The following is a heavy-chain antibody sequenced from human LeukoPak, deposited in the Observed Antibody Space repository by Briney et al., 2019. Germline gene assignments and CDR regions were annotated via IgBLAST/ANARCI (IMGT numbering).Heavy chain of an antibody. J-gene: IGHJ4*02. D-gene: IGHD6-13*01. CDR2: IYYSGST. CDR1: GGSISSYY. V-gene: IGHV4-59*01. CDR3: ARLTYSSTLSFDY. Sequence: SETLSLTCTVSGGSISSYYWSWIRQPPGKGLEWIGYIYYSGSTHYNPSLKSRVTISVETSKNQFSLKLSSVTAADTAVYYCARLTYSSTLSFDYWGQGTLVTVSS.